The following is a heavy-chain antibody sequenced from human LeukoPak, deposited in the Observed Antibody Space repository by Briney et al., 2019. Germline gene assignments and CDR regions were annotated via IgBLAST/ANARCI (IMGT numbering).Heavy chain of an antibody. CDR2: IWYDGSNK. D-gene: IGHD6-13*01. J-gene: IGHJ4*02. CDR3: AKDIGAAGTDF. Sequence: GGSLRLSCAASGFTFSSYGMHWVRQAPGKGLDWVAVIWYDGSNKYYADSVKGRFTISRDNSKNTLYLQMNSLRAEDTAVYYCAKDIGAAGTDFWGQGTLVTVSS. V-gene: IGHV3-33*06. CDR1: GFTFSSYG.